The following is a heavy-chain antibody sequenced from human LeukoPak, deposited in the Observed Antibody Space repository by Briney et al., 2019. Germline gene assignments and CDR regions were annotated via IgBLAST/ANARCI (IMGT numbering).Heavy chain of an antibody. J-gene: IGHJ6*03. D-gene: IGHD2/OR15-2a*01. CDR2: INHSGST. Sequence: SETLSLTCAVYGGSFSGYYWSWIRQPPGKGLEWIGEINHSGSTNYNPSLKSRVTISVDTSKNQFSLKQSSVTAADTAVYYCARVLQHYYMDVWGKGSTVTVSS. CDR1: GGSFSGYY. V-gene: IGHV4-34*01. CDR3: ARVLQHYYMDV.